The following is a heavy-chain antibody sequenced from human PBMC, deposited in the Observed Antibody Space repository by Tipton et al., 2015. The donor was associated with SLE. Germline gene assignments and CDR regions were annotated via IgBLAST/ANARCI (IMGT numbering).Heavy chain of an antibody. J-gene: IGHJ5*02. CDR1: GGSISSYF. Sequence: LRLSCTVSGGSISSYFWSWIRQPPGKGLEWIGHIYYSGSTNYNPSLKSRVTISVDTSKNQFSLRLNSVTAADTAVYYCARERGEYFDFWSDTYEVVSWFDPWGQGTLVTVSS. D-gene: IGHD3-3*01. V-gene: IGHV4-59*01. CDR2: IYYSGST. CDR3: ARERGEYFDFWSDTYEVVSWFDP.